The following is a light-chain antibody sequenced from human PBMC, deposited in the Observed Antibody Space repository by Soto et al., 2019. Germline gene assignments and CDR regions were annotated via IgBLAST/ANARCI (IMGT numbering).Light chain of an antibody. CDR1: QSINLY. J-gene: IGKJ3*01. V-gene: IGKV1-39*01. CDR3: QQSFTMPFT. CDR2: TAT. Sequence: DIQLTQSPSSLSASVGDRVTIACRASQSINLYLNWYQQRPGKAPKLLIYTATTLQRGVPSRFSGGGSLTDFTLTIGGLQPEAFATYDCQQSFTMPFTFGPGTTVNI.